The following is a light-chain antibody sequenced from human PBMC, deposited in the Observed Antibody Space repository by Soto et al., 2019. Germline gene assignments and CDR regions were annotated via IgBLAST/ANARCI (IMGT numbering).Light chain of an antibody. CDR1: QSVSGNY. J-gene: IGKJ2*01. CDR3: QQYGSSPPYT. Sequence: EIVLTQSPGTLSLSPGERATLFCRARQSVSGNYLAWYRQKAGQSPRLLIYGSSVRATGIPDRFSGSGSGTHVTVNISRVEPEDFVVYYCQQYGSSPPYTFGQGTKLEIK. CDR2: GSS. V-gene: IGKV3-20*01.